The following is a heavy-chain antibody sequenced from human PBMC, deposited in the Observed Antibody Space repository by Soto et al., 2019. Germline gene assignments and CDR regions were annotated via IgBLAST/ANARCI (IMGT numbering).Heavy chain of an antibody. CDR1: GGSISSRNHY. V-gene: IGHV4-39*01. J-gene: IGHJ4*02. Sequence: SETLSLTCTVSGGSISSRNHYWGWIRQPPGKGLEWIGSMYYSGSPYHNPSLKSRVTISVDTSKNQLSLKLTSVTAADTAIYYCARLLYDRSGYYYFDLWGQGIPVTVSS. D-gene: IGHD3-22*01. CDR2: MYYSGSP. CDR3: ARLLYDRSGYYYFDL.